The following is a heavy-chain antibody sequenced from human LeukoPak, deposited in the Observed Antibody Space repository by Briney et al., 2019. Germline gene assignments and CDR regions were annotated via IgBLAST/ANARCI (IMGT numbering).Heavy chain of an antibody. Sequence: GGSLRLSCAASGFTFTNYWMHWVRQAPGKGLVWVSRIDGDGTTKYADSVRGRFTISRDNAKKTLYLQMNGLRAEDMAVYYCARVIVGSMRAFDMWGQGTMVTVSS. CDR3: ARVIVGSMRAFDM. CDR1: GFTFTNYW. V-gene: IGHV3-74*03. CDR2: IDGDGTT. D-gene: IGHD1-26*01. J-gene: IGHJ3*02.